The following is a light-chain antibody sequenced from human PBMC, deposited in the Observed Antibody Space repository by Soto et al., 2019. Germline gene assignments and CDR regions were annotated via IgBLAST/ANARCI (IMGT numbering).Light chain of an antibody. CDR3: QQTSTTPGT. CDR1: QTVKTY. J-gene: IGKJ1*01. CDR2: ASS. V-gene: IGKV1-39*01. Sequence: DVQMTQSPSSLSASVGDSVTITCRSSQTVKTYLNWYQHKPGKAPQLLIYASSRLQTGVASRFSGSGSGTYSSLTIRSLQPEDFATYYCQQTSTTPGTFGQGTKVEIK.